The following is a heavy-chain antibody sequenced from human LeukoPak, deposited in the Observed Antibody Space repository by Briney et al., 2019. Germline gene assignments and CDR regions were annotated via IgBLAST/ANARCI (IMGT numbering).Heavy chain of an antibody. CDR3: ARDGNRSLEWSYPTYYYYGMDV. CDR2: ISSSGSTI. Sequence: GGSLRLSCAASGFTFSDYYTSWIRQAPGKGLEWVSYISSSGSTIYYADSVKGRSTISRDNAKNSLYLQMNSLRAEDTAVYYCARDGNRSLEWSYPTYYYYGMDVWGQGTTVTVSS. V-gene: IGHV3-11*01. CDR1: GFTFSDYY. D-gene: IGHD3-3*01. J-gene: IGHJ6*02.